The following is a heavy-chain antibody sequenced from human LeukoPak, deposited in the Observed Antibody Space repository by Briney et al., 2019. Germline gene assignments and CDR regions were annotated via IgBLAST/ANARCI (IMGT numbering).Heavy chain of an antibody. CDR2: ISGSGGST. V-gene: IGHV3-23*01. CDR3: AKSWGFYYYGMDV. J-gene: IGHJ6*02. Sequence: GGSLRLSCAASGFTFSNYAMNWVRQAPGKGLEWVSGISGSGGSTNYADSVRGRFTISRDNSKNTLYLQMNSLRAEDTAVYYCAKSWGFYYYGMDVWGQGTTVTVSS. CDR1: GFTFSNYA. D-gene: IGHD7-27*01.